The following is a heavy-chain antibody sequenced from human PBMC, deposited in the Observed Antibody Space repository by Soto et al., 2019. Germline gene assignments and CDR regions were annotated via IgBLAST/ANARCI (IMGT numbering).Heavy chain of an antibody. V-gene: IGHV3-15*01. CDR2: IKSKTDGGTT. J-gene: IGHJ4*02. Sequence: GGSLRLSCAASGFTFSNAWMSWVRQAPGKGLEWVGRIKSKTDGGTTDYAAPVKGRSTISRDDSKNTLYLQMNSLKTEDTAVYYCTTDPYYDYVWGSYRQPNDYWVQGTLVTVSS. CDR1: GFTFSNAW. D-gene: IGHD3-16*02. CDR3: TTDPYYDYVWGSYRQPNDY.